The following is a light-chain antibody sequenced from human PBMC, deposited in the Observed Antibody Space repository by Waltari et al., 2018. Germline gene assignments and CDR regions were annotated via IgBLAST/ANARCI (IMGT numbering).Light chain of an antibody. J-gene: IGLJ3*02. CDR2: ENS. V-gene: IGLV2-23*01. Sequence: QSALTQPASVSGSPGQSITISCTGTTSDVGNYNLVSWSQQVPGRAPKLMIYENSRPPSDISPRFSGSKSGNTASLTISALQAEDEADYYCCSFASSRTWVFGGGTKLTVL. CDR1: TSDVGNYNL. CDR3: CSFASSRTWV.